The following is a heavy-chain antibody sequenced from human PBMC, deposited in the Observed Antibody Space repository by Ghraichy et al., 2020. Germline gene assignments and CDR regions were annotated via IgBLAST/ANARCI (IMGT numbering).Heavy chain of an antibody. Sequence: SETLSLTCGVSGGSVNSDAYSWSWIRQPPGKGLEWIGYIDHSGSTYSNPSLQSRVTISVDRSKNQFSLKLSSVTAADTAVYYCARVWTRARDFYLYYMDVWGKGATVPVSS. CDR1: GGSVNSDAYS. J-gene: IGHJ6*03. V-gene: IGHV4-30-2*01. CDR3: ARVWTRARDFYLYYMDV. CDR2: IDHSGST. D-gene: IGHD3/OR15-3a*01.